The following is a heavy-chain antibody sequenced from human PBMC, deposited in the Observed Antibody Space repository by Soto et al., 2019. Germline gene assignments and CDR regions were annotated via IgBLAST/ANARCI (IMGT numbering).Heavy chain of an antibody. V-gene: IGHV4-30-4*01. D-gene: IGHD3-10*01. CDR1: GGSISSGDYY. CDR3: ARDPITMVRGVREGY. Sequence: QVQLQESGPGLVKPSQTLSLTCTVSGGSISSGDYYWSWIRQPPGKGLEWIGYIYYRGSTYYNPSLKSRVTISVDTSKNQFSLKLSSVTAADTAVYYCARDPITMVRGVREGYWGQGTLVTVSS. CDR2: IYYRGST. J-gene: IGHJ4*02.